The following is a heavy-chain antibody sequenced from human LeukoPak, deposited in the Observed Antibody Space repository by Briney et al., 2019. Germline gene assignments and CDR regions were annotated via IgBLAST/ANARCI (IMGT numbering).Heavy chain of an antibody. Sequence: SETLSPTCTVSGVSISSSNSYWGWIRQPPGKGLEWIGSIYYSGSTNYNPSLKSRVTISVDTSKNQFSLKLSSVTAADTAVYYCARETSQKGAHYMDVWGKGTTVTVSS. CDR1: GVSISSSNSY. J-gene: IGHJ6*03. V-gene: IGHV4-39*07. CDR2: IYYSGST. D-gene: IGHD3-16*01. CDR3: ARETSQKGAHYMDV.